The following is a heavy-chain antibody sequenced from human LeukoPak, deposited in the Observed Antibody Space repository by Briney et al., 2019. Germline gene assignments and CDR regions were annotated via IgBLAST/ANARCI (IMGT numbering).Heavy chain of an antibody. CDR2: MNPNSGNT. J-gene: IGHJ4*02. V-gene: IGHV1-8*01. CDR3: ASGSPHYYDSSGDINFDY. D-gene: IGHD3-22*01. Sequence: ASVKVSCKASGYTFTSYDINWVRQATGQGLEWMGWMNPNSGNTGYAQKFQGRVTMTRNTSISTAYMELSSLRSEDTAVYYCASGSPHYYDSSGDINFDYWGQATLVTVSS. CDR1: GYTFTSYD.